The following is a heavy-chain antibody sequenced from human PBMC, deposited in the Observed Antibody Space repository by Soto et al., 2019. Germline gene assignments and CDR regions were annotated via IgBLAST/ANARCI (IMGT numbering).Heavy chain of an antibody. V-gene: IGHV1-69*01. Sequence: QEQLVQSGAEIKKPGSSVKISCEASGGTFSTYAFSWVRQAPGQGLEWMGGIIPIFGSPRYAQKFQGRVTITADEFRSTAYMELSSLRTDDTAVYYCARYVADLTSSYQDRPEDYYYGRDVWGQGTPVNVSS. CDR2: IIPIFGSP. CDR1: GGTFSTYA. CDR3: ARYVADLTSSYQDRPEDYYYGRDV. D-gene: IGHD2-2*01. J-gene: IGHJ6*02.